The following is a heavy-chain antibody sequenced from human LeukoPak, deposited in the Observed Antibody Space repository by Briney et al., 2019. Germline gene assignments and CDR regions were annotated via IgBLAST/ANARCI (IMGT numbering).Heavy chain of an antibody. V-gene: IGHV4-59*05. CDR3: AGTYGSGSYYKSPFDY. D-gene: IGHD3-10*01. CDR1: GESLNSYY. J-gene: IGHJ4*02. Sequence: SETLSLTCAVYGESLNSYYWSWVRQPPGKGLEWIGSIYYSGSTYYNPSLKSRVTISVDTSKNQFSLKLSSVTAADTAVYYCAGTYGSGSYYKSPFDYWGQGTLVTVSS. CDR2: IYYSGST.